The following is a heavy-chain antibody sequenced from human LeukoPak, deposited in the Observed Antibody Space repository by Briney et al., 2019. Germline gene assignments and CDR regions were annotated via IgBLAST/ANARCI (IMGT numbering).Heavy chain of an antibody. V-gene: IGHV3-30*03. Sequence: GGSLRLSCAASGFTFSSYGMHWVRQAPGKGLEWVAVISYDGSNKYYADSVKGRFTISRDNAKNSLYLQMNSLRAEDTAVYYCARFFSDSSGYYWFDPWGQGTLVTVSS. CDR1: GFTFSSYG. D-gene: IGHD3-22*01. CDR2: ISYDGSNK. CDR3: ARFFSDSSGYYWFDP. J-gene: IGHJ5*02.